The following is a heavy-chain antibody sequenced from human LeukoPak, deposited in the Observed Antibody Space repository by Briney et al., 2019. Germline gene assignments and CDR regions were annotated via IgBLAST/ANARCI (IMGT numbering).Heavy chain of an antibody. CDR2: ISTYDGNT. Sequence: ASVKVSCKASGYSFTSYGFSWVRQAPGQGLEWMGWISTYDGNTNYAQKVHGRVTMTTASSTSTAYMELRTLRSDDTAVYYCAKMGASSGYSPIDYWGQGTLVTVSS. V-gene: IGHV1-18*01. CDR3: AKMGASSGYSPIDY. J-gene: IGHJ4*02. CDR1: GYSFTSYG. D-gene: IGHD3-22*01.